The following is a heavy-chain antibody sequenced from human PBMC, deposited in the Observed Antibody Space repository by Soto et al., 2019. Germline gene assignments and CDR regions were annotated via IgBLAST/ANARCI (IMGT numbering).Heavy chain of an antibody. D-gene: IGHD1-26*01. CDR3: TTDSQVGANYPYYYYGIDV. V-gene: IGHV3-15*01. CDR2: IKSKTDGGTT. CDR1: GFTFSNAW. J-gene: IGHJ6*02. Sequence: GGSLRLSCAASGFTFSNAWMSWVRQAPGKGLEWVGRIKSKTDGGTTDYAAPVKGRFTISRDDSKNTLYLQMNSLKTEDTAVYYCTTDSQVGANYPYYYYGIDVWGQGTTVPVSS.